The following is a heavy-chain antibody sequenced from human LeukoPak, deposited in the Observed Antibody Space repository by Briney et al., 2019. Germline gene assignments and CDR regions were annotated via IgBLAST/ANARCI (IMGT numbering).Heavy chain of an antibody. CDR1: GFTFSSYS. CDR2: INSDGSST. V-gene: IGHV3-74*01. CDR3: AKSGLNRFDY. J-gene: IGHJ4*02. D-gene: IGHD2-15*01. Sequence: GGSLRLSCVASGFTFSSYSMHWVRQAPGKGLVWVSRINSDGSSTTYADSVKGRFTISRDNSKNTLYLQMNSLRAEDTAVYYCAKSGLNRFDYWGQGTLVTVSS.